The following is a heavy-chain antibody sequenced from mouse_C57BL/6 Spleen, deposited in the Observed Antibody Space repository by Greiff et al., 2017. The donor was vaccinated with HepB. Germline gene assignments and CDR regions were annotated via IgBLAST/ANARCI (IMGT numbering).Heavy chain of an antibody. D-gene: IGHD2-4*01. J-gene: IGHJ4*01. CDR2: ISDGGSYT. V-gene: IGHV5-4*03. Sequence: EVKLMESGGGLVKPGGSLKLSCAASGFTFSSYAMSWVRQTPEKRPEWVATISDGGSYTYYPDNVKGRFTISRDNAKNNLYLQMSHLKSEDTAMYYCARVYYDYEFYAMDYWGQGTSVTVSS. CDR3: ARVYYDYEFYAMDY. CDR1: GFTFSSYA.